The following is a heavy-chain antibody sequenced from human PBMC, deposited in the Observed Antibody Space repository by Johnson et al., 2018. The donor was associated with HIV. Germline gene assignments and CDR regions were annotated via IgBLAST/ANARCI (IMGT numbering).Heavy chain of an antibody. CDR2: ISYDGTNK. D-gene: IGHD6-19*01. V-gene: IGHV3-30-3*01. CDR1: GFTFRSYA. CDR3: ARDNGAVAGPEGAFDI. J-gene: IGHJ3*02. Sequence: QVQLVESGGGVVQPGRSLRLSCAASGFTFRSYAIHWVRQAPGKGLEWVAVISYDGTNKYSADSVKGRFTISRDNSKNTLYLQMNSLRAEDTAVYYCARDNGAVAGPEGAFDIWGQGTMVTVSS.